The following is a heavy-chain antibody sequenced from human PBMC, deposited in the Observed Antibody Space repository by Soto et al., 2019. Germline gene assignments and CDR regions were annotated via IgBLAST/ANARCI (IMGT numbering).Heavy chain of an antibody. CDR1: GFTFSSYA. CDR3: AIVYDILTGYYNY. CDR2: ISGSGGST. V-gene: IGHV3-23*01. J-gene: IGHJ4*02. Sequence: GGSLRLSCAASGFTFSSYAMSWVRQAPGKGLEWVSAISGSGGSTYYADSVKGRFTISRDNSKNTLYLQMNSLRAEDTAVYYCAIVYDILTGYYNYWGQGTLVTVSS. D-gene: IGHD3-9*01.